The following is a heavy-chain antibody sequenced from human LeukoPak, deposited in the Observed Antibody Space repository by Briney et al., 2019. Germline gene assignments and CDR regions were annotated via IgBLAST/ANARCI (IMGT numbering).Heavy chain of an antibody. J-gene: IGHJ4*02. Sequence: PGGSLRLSCAASGFTFSSYEMNWVRQAPGKGLEWVSYISSSGSTIYYADSVKGRFTISRDKSKNTLYLQMNSLRAEDTAVYYCARARGAAGTGPIDYWGRGTLVTVSS. D-gene: IGHD6-13*01. CDR3: ARARGAAGTGPIDY. V-gene: IGHV3-48*03. CDR1: GFTFSSYE. CDR2: ISSSGSTI.